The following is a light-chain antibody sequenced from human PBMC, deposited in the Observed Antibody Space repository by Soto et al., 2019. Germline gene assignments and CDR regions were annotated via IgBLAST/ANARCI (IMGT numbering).Light chain of an antibody. Sequence: DIPMTQSPSSLSASVGDRVTITCRASQGISHYLAWYQQKPGKVPKLLIYAASTLYSGVPSRFSGSGSGTDFTLTINNLQPEDVATYYCQNYNYALGTFGPGTKVDLK. J-gene: IGKJ3*01. CDR1: QGISHY. CDR2: AAS. CDR3: QNYNYALGT. V-gene: IGKV1-27*01.